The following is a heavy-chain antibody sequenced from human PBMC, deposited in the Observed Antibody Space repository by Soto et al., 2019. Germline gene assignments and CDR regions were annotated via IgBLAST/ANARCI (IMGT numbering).Heavy chain of an antibody. CDR2: SRNKANSYST. V-gene: IGHV3-72*01. Sequence: EVQLVESGGDLVQPGGSLRLSCVASGLTFSDHYMDWVRQTPGKGLEWVGRSRNKANSYSTEYAASVKDRFIISRDDSKDSLYLQMNSLKTEDTAVYYCASPGGGYSYHSWGPGTLVSVSS. CDR3: ASPGGGYSYHS. J-gene: IGHJ4*02. D-gene: IGHD5-18*01. CDR1: GLTFSDHY.